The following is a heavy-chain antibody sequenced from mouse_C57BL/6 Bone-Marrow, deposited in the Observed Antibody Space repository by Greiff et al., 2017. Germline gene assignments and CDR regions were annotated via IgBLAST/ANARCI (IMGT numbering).Heavy chain of an antibody. J-gene: IGHJ2*01. V-gene: IGHV14-4*01. Sequence: EVQLQQSGAELVRPGASVKLSCTASGFNIKDDYMHWVKQRPEQGLEWIGWIDPENGDTEYASKFQGKATITADTSSNTAYLQLSSLSSEDTAVYYCTTVYHLYFDYWGQGTTLTVSS. D-gene: IGHD1-1*01. CDR2: IDPENGDT. CDR3: TTVYHLYFDY. CDR1: GFNIKDDY.